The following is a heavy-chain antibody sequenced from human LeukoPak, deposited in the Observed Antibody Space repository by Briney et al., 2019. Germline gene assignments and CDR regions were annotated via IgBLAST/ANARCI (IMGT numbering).Heavy chain of an antibody. CDR1: GGSISSYY. V-gene: IGHV4-59*01. Sequence: PSETLSLTCTVSGGSISSYYWSWIRQPPGKGLEWIGYIYYSGSTNYNPSLKSRVTISVDTSKNQFSLKLSSVTAADTAVYYCARDFYGNDAFDIWGQGTMVTVSS. J-gene: IGHJ3*02. CDR3: ARDFYGNDAFDI. D-gene: IGHD4-4*01. CDR2: IYYSGST.